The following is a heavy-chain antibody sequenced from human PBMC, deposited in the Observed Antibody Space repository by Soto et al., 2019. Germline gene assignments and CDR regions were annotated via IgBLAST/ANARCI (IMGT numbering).Heavy chain of an antibody. J-gene: IGHJ6*02. CDR2: IIPIFGTA. CDR1: GGTFSSYA. D-gene: IGHD5-18*01. V-gene: IGHV1-69*13. CDR3: ARDRGYSYGYFYYGMDV. Sequence: SVKVSCKASGGTFSSYAISWVRQAPGQGLEWMGGIIPIFGTANYAQKFQGRVTITADESTSTAYMELSSLRSEDTAVYYCARDRGYSYGYFYYGMDVWGQGTTVTVSS.